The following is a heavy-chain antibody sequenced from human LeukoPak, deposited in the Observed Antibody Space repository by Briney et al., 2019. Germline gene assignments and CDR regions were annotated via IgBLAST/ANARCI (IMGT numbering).Heavy chain of an antibody. J-gene: IGHJ3*02. Sequence: SETLSLACAVYGGSFSGYYWSWIRQPPGKGLEWIGEINHSGSTNYNPSLKSRVTISVDTSKNQFSLQLSSVTGADTAVYYCARQGSGGRAFDIWGQGTMVTVSS. CDR1: GGSFSGYY. CDR2: INHSGST. CDR3: ARQGSGGRAFDI. D-gene: IGHD1-26*01. V-gene: IGHV4-34*01.